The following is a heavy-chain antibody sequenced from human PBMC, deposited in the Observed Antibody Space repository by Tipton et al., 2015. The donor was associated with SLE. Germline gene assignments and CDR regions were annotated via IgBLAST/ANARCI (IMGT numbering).Heavy chain of an antibody. Sequence: TLSLTCTVSGGSISSSDYYWGWIRQPPGKGLEWIGSIYYSGNTYYNPSLKSRVTISVDTSNQFSLKLTSVTAADTAIYYCASRRGSWVDYWGQGTLVTVSS. J-gene: IGHJ4*02. CDR1: GGSISSSDYY. V-gene: IGHV4-39*07. CDR3: ASRRGSWVDY. CDR2: IYYSGNT. D-gene: IGHD1-26*01.